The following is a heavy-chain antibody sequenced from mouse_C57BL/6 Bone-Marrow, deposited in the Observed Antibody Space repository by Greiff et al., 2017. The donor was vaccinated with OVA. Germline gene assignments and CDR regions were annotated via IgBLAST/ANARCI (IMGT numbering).Heavy chain of an antibody. CDR3: ARKSPYEPYYAMDY. Sequence: VQLQQSGAELVKPGASVKISCKASGYAFSSYWMNWVKQRPGKGLEWIGQIYPGDGDTNYTGKFKGKATLTADKYSRTAYMQLSSLTSEDSAVYFCARKSPYEPYYAMDYWGQGTSVTVSS. CDR2: IYPGDGDT. D-gene: IGHD2-3*01. CDR1: GYAFSSYW. J-gene: IGHJ4*01. V-gene: IGHV1-80*01.